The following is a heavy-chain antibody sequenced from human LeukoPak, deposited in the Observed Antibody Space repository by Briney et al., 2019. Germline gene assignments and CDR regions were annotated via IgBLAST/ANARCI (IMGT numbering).Heavy chain of an antibody. CDR2: IYYTGSA. J-gene: IGHJ4*02. Sequence: PSETLSLTCTVSGGSIDGYYWSWIRQSPGKGLEWIGYIYYTGSAFYNPSLKSRVIISLDTSKNQLSLNLRSVTAADTAVYYCARVPRGIFLAADNWDQGTLVTVSS. CDR3: ARVPRGIFLAADN. D-gene: IGHD3-3*01. V-gene: IGHV4-59*01. CDR1: GGSIDGYY.